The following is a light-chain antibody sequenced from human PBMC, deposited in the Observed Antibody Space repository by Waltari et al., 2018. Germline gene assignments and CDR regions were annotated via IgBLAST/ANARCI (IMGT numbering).Light chain of an antibody. V-gene: IGKV3D-15*01. CDR1: QRVSNS. J-gene: IGKJ5*01. Sequence: EIVMTQSPPTLSVSPGERATLSCRASQRVSNSLAWYQQQPGRAPRLLLHSASTRAPSIPARFSGSGSETEFTLTISNLQSDDFALYYCQQYNNWPPITFGQGTRLEIK. CDR3: QQYNNWPPIT. CDR2: SAS.